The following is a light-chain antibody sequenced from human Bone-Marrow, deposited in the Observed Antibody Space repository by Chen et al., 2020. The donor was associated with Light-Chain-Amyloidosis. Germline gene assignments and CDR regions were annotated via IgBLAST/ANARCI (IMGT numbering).Light chain of an antibody. CDR3: QQYYTYPLT. V-gene: IGKV1-8*01. CDR1: QGITNY. J-gene: IGKJ4*01. CDR2: AAS. Sequence: AIRLIQSPSSLSASTGDIVTITCRASQGITNYLAWYQQRPGEAPHLLISAASTLHSGVPSRFNGTGSGTDFTLTITSLQSEDFATYFCQQYYTYPLTFGGGTKV.